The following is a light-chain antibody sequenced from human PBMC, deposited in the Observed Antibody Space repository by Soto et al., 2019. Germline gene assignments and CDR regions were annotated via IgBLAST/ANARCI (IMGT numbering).Light chain of an antibody. CDR3: QQYNIWPRT. J-gene: IGKJ5*01. Sequence: EILMTQSPCTLSVSPGERATLSCRASLSVSTNLAWYQQKPGQAPRLLIYGASTRATGISARFSGSGSGTEFSLTISSLPSEDFAVYYCQQYNIWPRTFGQGTRLEIK. V-gene: IGKV3-15*01. CDR2: GAS. CDR1: LSVSTN.